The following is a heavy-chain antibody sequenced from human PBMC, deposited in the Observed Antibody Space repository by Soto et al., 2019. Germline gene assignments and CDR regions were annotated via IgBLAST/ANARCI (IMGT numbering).Heavy chain of an antibody. J-gene: IGHJ6*02. CDR2: MNPNSGNT. CDR1: GYTFTSYD. D-gene: IGHD6-13*01. CDR3: ARGRGYSSSWTKDSYYYYGMDV. V-gene: IGHV1-8*01. Sequence: ASVKVSCKASGYTFTSYDINWVRQATGQGLGWMGWMNPNSGNTGYAQKFQGRVTMTRNTSISTAYMELSSLRSEDTAVYYCARGRGYSSSWTKDSYYYYGMDVWGQGTTVTVSS.